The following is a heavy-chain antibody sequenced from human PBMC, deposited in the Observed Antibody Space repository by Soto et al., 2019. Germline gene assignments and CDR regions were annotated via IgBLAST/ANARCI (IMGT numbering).Heavy chain of an antibody. CDR3: MLGSGWKDFDY. V-gene: IGHV4-30-4*08. Sequence: PSETLSLTCTVSGDSITSGVHYWSWIRQLPGKGLEWIGYIYYSGSTYYNPSLKSRVTISVDTSKNQFSLKLSSVTAADTAVYYCMLGSGWKDFDYWGQGTLVTVSS. CDR2: IYYSGST. CDR1: GDSITSGVHY. J-gene: IGHJ4*02. D-gene: IGHD3-22*01.